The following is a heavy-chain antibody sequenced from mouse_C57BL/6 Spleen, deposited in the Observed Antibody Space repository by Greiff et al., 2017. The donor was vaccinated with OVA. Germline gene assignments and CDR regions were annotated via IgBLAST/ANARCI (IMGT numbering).Heavy chain of an antibody. CDR2: ISYDGSN. CDR3: AIFFYYGSIPYFDY. V-gene: IGHV3-6*01. CDR1: GYSITSGYY. J-gene: IGHJ2*01. Sequence: DVKLQESGPGLVKPSQSLSLTCSVTGYSITSGYYWNWIRQFPGNKLEWMGYISYDGSNNYNPSLKNRISITRDTSKNQFFLKLNSVTTEDTATYYCAIFFYYGSIPYFDYWGQGTTLTVSS. D-gene: IGHD1-1*01.